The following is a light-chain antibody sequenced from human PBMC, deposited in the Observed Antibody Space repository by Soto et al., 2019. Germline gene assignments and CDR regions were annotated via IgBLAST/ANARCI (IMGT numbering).Light chain of an antibody. J-gene: IGLJ3*02. CDR2: STN. CDR3: VLYMGSGIWV. V-gene: IGLV8-61*01. Sequence: QTVVTQEPSFSVSPGRTVTLTCGLSSGSVSTSYYPSWYQQTPGQAPRTLIYSTNTRSSGVPDRFSVSIRRNKAALTITGAQADDESDYYCVLYMGSGIWVFGGGTKLTVL. CDR1: SGSVSTSYY.